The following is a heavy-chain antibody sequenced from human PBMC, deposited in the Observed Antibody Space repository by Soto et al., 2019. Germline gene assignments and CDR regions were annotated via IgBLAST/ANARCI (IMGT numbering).Heavy chain of an antibody. D-gene: IGHD2-2*02. CDR1: GYSFTSYW. CDR2: IYPGDSHT. J-gene: IGHJ4*02. Sequence: GESLKISCKGSGYSFTSYWIGWVRQMPGKGLEWQGIIYPGDSHTRYSPSFQGQVTISADKSISTAYLQWNSLKASDTAIYYCARQGYCSTTACSTVDYWGQGTLVTVSS. V-gene: IGHV5-51*01. CDR3: ARQGYCSTTACSTVDY.